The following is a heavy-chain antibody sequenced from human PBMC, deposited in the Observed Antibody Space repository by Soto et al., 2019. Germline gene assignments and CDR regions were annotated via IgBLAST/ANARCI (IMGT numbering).Heavy chain of an antibody. CDR2: IRSKANNYAT. CDR1: GFSFSGST. D-gene: IGHD3-22*01. Sequence: GESLKISCAASGFSFSGSTMHWVRQASGKGLEWIGRIRSKANNYATAYAESVKGRFTISRDDSENTAYLQMNSLKTEDTAVYYCTSQFYYDSSGYSGYWGQGTLVTVSS. J-gene: IGHJ4*02. CDR3: TSQFYYDSSGYSGY. V-gene: IGHV3-73*01.